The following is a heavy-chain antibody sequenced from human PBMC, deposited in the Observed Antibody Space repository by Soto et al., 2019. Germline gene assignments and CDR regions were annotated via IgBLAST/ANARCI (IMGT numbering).Heavy chain of an antibody. Sequence: SETLSLTCTVSGDSIRSGTHYWSWIRQHPGKGLEWIGYIYYTGSTFYNPSLKSRVAISVDTSKNQFSLNLSSLTAADTAVYYCARSLWNVAAAGFDYWGQGTLVTVSS. CDR3: ARSLWNVAAAGFDY. J-gene: IGHJ4*02. CDR2: IYYTGST. CDR1: GDSIRSGTHY. V-gene: IGHV4-31*03. D-gene: IGHD6-13*01.